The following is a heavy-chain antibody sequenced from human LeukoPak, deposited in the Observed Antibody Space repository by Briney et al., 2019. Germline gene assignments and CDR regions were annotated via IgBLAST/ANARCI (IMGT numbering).Heavy chain of an antibody. CDR1: GYTFTGYY. CDR2: INPNRGGT. V-gene: IGHV1-2*05. CDR3: ASAFSPYYYDSSGYYN. J-gene: IGHJ4*02. D-gene: IGHD3-22*01. Sequence: AASVKPSCKASGYTFTGYYMHWVRQAPGQGREWMGRINPNRGGTNYAQKIQGRVTKTRDTCISTAYMELSRLSSDDTVVYYCASAFSPYYYDSSGYYNWGQGTLVTVSS.